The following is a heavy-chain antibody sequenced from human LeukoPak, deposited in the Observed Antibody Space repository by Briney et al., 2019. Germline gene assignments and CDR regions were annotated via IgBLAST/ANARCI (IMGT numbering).Heavy chain of an antibody. CDR3: ATGEGLHLVRFAAC. V-gene: IGHV3-23*01. D-gene: IGHD6-13*01. CDR2: ISGSGDST. Sequence: PGGSLRLSCVASGFTFSSYTMSWIRQAPGKRLDWVSAISGSGDSTYYADSVKGRFTISRDNSKNTLYLQMNSLSAEDTALYYCATGEGLHLVRFAACWGQGTLVTVSS. J-gene: IGHJ4*02. CDR1: GFTFSSYT.